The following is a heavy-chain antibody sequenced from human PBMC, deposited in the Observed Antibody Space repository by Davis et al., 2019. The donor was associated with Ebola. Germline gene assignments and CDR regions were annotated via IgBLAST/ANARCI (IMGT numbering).Heavy chain of an antibody. Sequence: ASVKVSCKSSGYPFTTYGITWVRQAPGQGLEWMGWISAHNGLTNYAQKFQGRVSMTTDTLTSTAYMELRSLRSDDTAMYYCARILGGAFHYWGQGSLVTVSS. J-gene: IGHJ4*02. CDR1: GYPFTTYG. CDR3: ARILGGAFHY. V-gene: IGHV1-18*01. CDR2: ISAHNGLT. D-gene: IGHD1-26*01.